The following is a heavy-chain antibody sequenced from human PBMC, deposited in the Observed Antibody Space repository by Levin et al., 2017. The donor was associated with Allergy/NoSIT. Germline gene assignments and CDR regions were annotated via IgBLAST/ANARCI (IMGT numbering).Heavy chain of an antibody. CDR3: AKHLSQTGELLH. J-gene: IGHJ4*02. Sequence: GESLKISCAASGFTFSSYAMSWVRQAPGKGLEWVSAISGSGGSTYYADSVKGRFTISRDNSKNTLYLQMNSLRAEDTAVYYCAKHLSQTGELLHWGQGTLVTVSS. CDR1: GFTFSSYA. CDR2: ISGSGGST. V-gene: IGHV3-23*01. D-gene: IGHD1-26*01.